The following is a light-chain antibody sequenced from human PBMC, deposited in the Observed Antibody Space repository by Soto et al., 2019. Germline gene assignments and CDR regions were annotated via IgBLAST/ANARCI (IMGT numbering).Light chain of an antibody. CDR3: QQYGRSTIT. V-gene: IGKV3D-20*01. CDR1: QSVSSSY. Sequence: VVLTQSPATLSLSPGERGSLSCGPSQSVSSSYVAWYQHTPGLAPRVXIHDTSSREIGIPERLSGRKAGTTFTLTIRRMEPADVGMDSCQQYGRSTITFGQGTRLEIK. CDR2: DTS. J-gene: IGKJ5*01.